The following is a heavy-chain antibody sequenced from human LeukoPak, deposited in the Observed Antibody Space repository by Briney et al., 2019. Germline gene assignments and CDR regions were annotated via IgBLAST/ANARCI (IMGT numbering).Heavy chain of an antibody. CDR2: LSGDGGYK. CDR1: GFTFSSYA. V-gene: IGHV3-23*01. Sequence: GGSLRLSCAASGFTFSSYAMSWVRQAPGKGLEWVSGLSGDGGYKYYADSAKGRFTISRDNSKNTLHLQMSSLRAEDTAIYYCTRDPSGSGPDFDFWGQGTLVIVSS. D-gene: IGHD3-10*01. J-gene: IGHJ4*02. CDR3: TRDPSGSGPDFDF.